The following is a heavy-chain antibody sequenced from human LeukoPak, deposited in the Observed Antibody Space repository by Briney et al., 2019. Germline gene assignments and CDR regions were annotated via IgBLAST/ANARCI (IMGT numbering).Heavy chain of an antibody. D-gene: IGHD3-22*01. CDR3: ARPSNYYDSSGSFDY. CDR1: SGSISSYY. J-gene: IGHJ4*02. CDR2: ISDSGTT. Sequence: SETLSLTCTVSSGSISSYYWTWIRQPPGKGLEWIGFISDSGTTNYNPSLKSRVTISVDTSKKQFSLNLTSVTAADTAVYYCARPSNYYDSSGSFDYWGQGTLVTVSS. V-gene: IGHV4-59*08.